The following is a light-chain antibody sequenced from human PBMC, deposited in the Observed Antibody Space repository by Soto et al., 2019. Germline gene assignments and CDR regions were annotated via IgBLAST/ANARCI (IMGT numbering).Light chain of an antibody. CDR2: GAS. CDR3: QEYSSWWP. J-gene: IGKJ1*01. V-gene: IGKV3-15*01. CDR1: QSVSSN. Sequence: EIVMTQSPATLSVSPGERATLSCRASQSVSSNLAWYQQRPGQAPRLLIYGASTRATGVPARFSGSGSVTEFTLTISSLQSEDLAVYYCQEYSSWWPFGPGTKVEIK.